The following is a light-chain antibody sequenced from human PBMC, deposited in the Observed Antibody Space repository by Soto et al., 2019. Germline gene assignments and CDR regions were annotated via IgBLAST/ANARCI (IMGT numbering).Light chain of an antibody. CDR2: GAS. CDR1: QYVSSN. J-gene: IGKJ1*01. CDR3: HQYGSSPQT. Sequence: ETMMTQSPDTLSVSPGERATLSCRASQYVSSNLAWYQQKPGQAPRLLIYGASTRATGIPDRFSGGGTGTDFTLTISRLEPEDFAVYYCHQYGSSPQTFGQGTKVDIK. V-gene: IGKV3-20*01.